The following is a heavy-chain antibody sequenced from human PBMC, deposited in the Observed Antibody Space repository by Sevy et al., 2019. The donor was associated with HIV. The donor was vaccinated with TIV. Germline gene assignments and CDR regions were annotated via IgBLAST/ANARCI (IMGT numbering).Heavy chain of an antibody. CDR1: GFTFSSYG. CDR3: AKGGQWLVRDWFDP. Sequence: GGSLRLSCAASGFTFSSYGMHWVRQAPGKGLDWVTVISYDGSNKYYADSVKSRVTISRDNSKNTLYLQMNSLRVEDTAVYYCAKGGQWLVRDWFDPWGQGTLVTVSS. D-gene: IGHD6-19*01. J-gene: IGHJ5*02. V-gene: IGHV3-30*18. CDR2: ISYDGSNK.